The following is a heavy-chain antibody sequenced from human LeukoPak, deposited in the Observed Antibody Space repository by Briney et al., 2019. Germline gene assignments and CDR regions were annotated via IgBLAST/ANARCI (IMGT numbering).Heavy chain of an antibody. CDR2: ISWNSGSI. Sequence: GGSLRLSCAASGFTFDDYAMHWVRQAPGKGLEWVSGISWNSGSIGYADSMKGRFTISRDNAKNSLYLQMNSLRAEDTALYYCAKAISGYSGYFDYWGQGTLVTVSS. CDR3: AKAISGYSGYFDY. D-gene: IGHD5-12*01. V-gene: IGHV3-9*01. CDR1: GFTFDDYA. J-gene: IGHJ4*02.